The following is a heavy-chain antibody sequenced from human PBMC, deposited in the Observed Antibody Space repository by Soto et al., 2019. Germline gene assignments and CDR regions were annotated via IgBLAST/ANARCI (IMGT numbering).Heavy chain of an antibody. Sequence: SGPTLVNPTQTLTLTCTFSGFSLSTFGMGVGWIRQPPGKAMEWLALIYWNDDKRYSQSLKSRLTIAKDTAKNLVVLKMTNMDPVDTATYYCVNSRYSSPSDKWCQGTLVTVSS. CDR3: VNSRYSSPSDK. D-gene: IGHD3-16*02. CDR1: GFSLSTFGMG. J-gene: IGHJ4*02. CDR2: IYWNDDK. V-gene: IGHV2-5*01.